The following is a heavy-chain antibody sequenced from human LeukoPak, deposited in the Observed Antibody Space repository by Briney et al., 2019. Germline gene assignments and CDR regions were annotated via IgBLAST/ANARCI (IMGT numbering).Heavy chain of an antibody. V-gene: IGHV4-31*03. D-gene: IGHD3-10*01. J-gene: IGHJ5*02. CDR3: ARSPRYTMVRGVIDL. CDR1: GGSISSGGYY. Sequence: SQALSLTCTVSGGSISSGGYYWSWIRQHPGKGLEWIGYIYYSGSTYYNPSLKSRVTISVDTSKNQFSLKLSSVTAADTAVYYCARSPRYTMVRGVIDLWGQGTLVTVSS. CDR2: IYYSGST.